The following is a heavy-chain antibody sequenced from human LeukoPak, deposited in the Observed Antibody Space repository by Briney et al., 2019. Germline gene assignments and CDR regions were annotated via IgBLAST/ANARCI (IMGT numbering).Heavy chain of an antibody. J-gene: IGHJ4*02. CDR2: VSYDETVK. D-gene: IGHD1-26*01. Sequence: GGSLRLSCAAPGFTFSNYAMHWVRQAPGKGLEWVAVVSYDETVKYYADSVKGRLIISRDNSKNTLYLQVNSLRVEDTAVYYCARDPSGSYGSRYYFDYWGQGTLVTVSS. CDR1: GFTFSNYA. CDR3: ARDPSGSYGSRYYFDY. V-gene: IGHV3-30-3*01.